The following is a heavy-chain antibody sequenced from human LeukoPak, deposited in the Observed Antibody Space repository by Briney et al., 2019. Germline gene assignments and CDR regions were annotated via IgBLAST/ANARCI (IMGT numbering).Heavy chain of an antibody. CDR2: ISYDGTNK. J-gene: IGHJ4*02. Sequence: GGSLRLSCAASGFTFSSYAMHWVRQAPGKGLEWVTIISYDGTNKYYADSVKGRFTISRDNSKNTLYLQMNSLRAEDTAVYYCAKDQFVVVVAATPGFDYWGQGTLVTVSS. CDR3: AKDQFVVVVAATPGFDY. D-gene: IGHD2-15*01. V-gene: IGHV3-30*04. CDR1: GFTFSSYA.